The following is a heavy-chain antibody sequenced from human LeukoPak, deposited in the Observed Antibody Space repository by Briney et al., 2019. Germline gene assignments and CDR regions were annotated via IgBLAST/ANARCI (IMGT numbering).Heavy chain of an antibody. V-gene: IGHV3-23*01. Sequence: GGSLRLSCAASGFTFSSYAMSWVRQAPGKGLEWVSAISGGGGSTYYADSVKGRFTISRDNSKNTLYLQMNSLRAKDTAVYYCAKNRAGYNWYFDLWGRGTLVTVSS. D-gene: IGHD3-9*01. CDR1: GFTFSSYA. CDR2: ISGGGGST. CDR3: AKNRAGYNWYFDL. J-gene: IGHJ2*01.